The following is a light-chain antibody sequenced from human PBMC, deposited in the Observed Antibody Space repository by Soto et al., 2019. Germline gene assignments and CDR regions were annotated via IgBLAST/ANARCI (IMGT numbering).Light chain of an antibody. CDR3: QSYDSSNLAV. Sequence: NFMLTQPHSVSESPGKTVTISCTRSSGSIASNYVQWYQQRPGSAPTTVIYEDNQRPSGVPDRFSGSIDSSSNSASLTFSGLKTEDEADYYCQSYDSSNLAVFGGGTQLTVL. CDR1: SGSIASNY. V-gene: IGLV6-57*03. J-gene: IGLJ7*01. CDR2: EDN.